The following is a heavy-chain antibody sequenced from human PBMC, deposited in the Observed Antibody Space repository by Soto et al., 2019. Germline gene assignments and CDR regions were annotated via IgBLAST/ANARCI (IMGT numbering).Heavy chain of an antibody. J-gene: IGHJ4*02. CDR1: GTSISSSNC. D-gene: IGHD2-15*01. Sequence: QVHLQESGPGLVTPSGTLSLTCAVSGTSISSSNCWSWVRQPPGKGLEWIGEIYLSGTTNYNPSLNRRVTISVDMSKNHFSLKLSSVTAAATAVYYYARVMRGQGGPTLDYWGQGTLCTGSS. V-gene: IGHV4-4*02. CDR3: ARVMRGQGGPTLDY. CDR2: IYLSGTT.